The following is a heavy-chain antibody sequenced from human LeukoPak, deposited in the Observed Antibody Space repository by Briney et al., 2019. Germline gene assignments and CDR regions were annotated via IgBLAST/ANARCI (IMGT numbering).Heavy chain of an antibody. CDR1: GGSFSGYY. CDR3: ARERYSSGWANYFDY. J-gene: IGHJ4*02. V-gene: IGHV4-34*01. CDR2: INHSGST. D-gene: IGHD6-19*01. Sequence: SETLSLTCAVYGGSFSGYYWSWIRQPPGKGLEWIGEINHSGSTNYNPSLKSRVTISVDTSKNQFSLKLSSVTAADTAAYYCARERYSSGWANYFDYWGQGTLVTVSS.